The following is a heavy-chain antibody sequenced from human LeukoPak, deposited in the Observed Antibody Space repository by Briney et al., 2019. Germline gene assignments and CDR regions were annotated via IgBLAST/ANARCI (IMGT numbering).Heavy chain of an antibody. CDR2: ISAYNGNT. CDR1: GYTFTSYG. Sequence: ASVKVSCKASGYTFTSYGISWVRQAPGQGLEWMGWISAYNGNTNYAQKLQGRVTMTTDTSTSTAYMELRSLRSDDTAVYYCARVVVRGSGSRKGPYNWFDPWGQGTLVTVPS. J-gene: IGHJ5*02. CDR3: ARVVVRGSGSRKGPYNWFDP. D-gene: IGHD3-10*01. V-gene: IGHV1-18*01.